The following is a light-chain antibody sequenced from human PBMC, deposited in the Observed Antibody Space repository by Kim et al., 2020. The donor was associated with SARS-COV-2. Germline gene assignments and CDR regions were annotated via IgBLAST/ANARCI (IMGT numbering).Light chain of an antibody. CDR1: NIGSKS. J-gene: IGLJ1*01. Sequence: APGKPATITCVGNNIGSKSVHWYQQKPGQAPILVIYYNSDRPSGIPERFSGSNSGNTATLAISRVEVGDEADYFCQVWDSNTDHHVFGTGTKVTVL. CDR3: QVWDSNTDHHV. CDR2: YNS. V-gene: IGLV3-21*04.